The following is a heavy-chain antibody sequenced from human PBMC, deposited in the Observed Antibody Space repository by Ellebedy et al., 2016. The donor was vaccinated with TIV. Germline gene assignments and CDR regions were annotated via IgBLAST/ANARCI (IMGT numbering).Heavy chain of an antibody. D-gene: IGHD1-26*01. Sequence: GESLKISCAASGFTFSSYWMHWVRQAPGKGLVWVSRINSDGSSTSYADSVKGRFTISRDNAKNTLYLQMNSLRAEDTAVYYCARVRYSGSFSGFDYWGQGTLVTVSS. V-gene: IGHV3-74*01. J-gene: IGHJ4*02. CDR2: INSDGSST. CDR3: ARVRYSGSFSGFDY. CDR1: GFTFSSYW.